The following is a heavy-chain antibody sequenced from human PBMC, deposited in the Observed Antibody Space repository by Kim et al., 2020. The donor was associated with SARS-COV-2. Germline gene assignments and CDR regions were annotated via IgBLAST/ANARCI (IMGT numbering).Heavy chain of an antibody. CDR2: IKQDGSEK. CDR3: VGDWGWAMAF. J-gene: IGHJ6*04. V-gene: IGHV3-7*01. D-gene: IGHD6-19*01. Sequence: GGSLRLSCAASSGDTFSTQWMSWVRQVPGKGPECVAQIKQDGSEKLYVDSVKGRFTVSRDNAKNSMSLQMNSLRGEDTAVYYCVGDWGWAMAFWGKGTTVIVSA. CDR1: GDTFSTQW.